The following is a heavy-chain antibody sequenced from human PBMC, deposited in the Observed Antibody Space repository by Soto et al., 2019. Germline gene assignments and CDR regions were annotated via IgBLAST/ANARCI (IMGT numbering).Heavy chain of an antibody. CDR2: ISAYNGNT. Sequence: QVQLVQSGAEVKKPGASVKVSCKASVYTFTSYGSSWVRQAPGHGLEWMGWISAYNGNTNNAQKLQGRVIMTTDTCTSTAYMAMRSLRTDDTAVSYCARSGVWAPRDYWGQGTLVTVYS. CDR1: VYTFTSYG. V-gene: IGHV1-18*01. CDR3: ARSGVWAPRDY. J-gene: IGHJ4*02. D-gene: IGHD3-3*01.